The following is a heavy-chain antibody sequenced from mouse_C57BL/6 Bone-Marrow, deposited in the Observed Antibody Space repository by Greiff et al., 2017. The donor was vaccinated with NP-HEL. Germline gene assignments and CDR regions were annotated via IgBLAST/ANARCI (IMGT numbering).Heavy chain of an antibody. J-gene: IGHJ1*03. CDR3: ARDADYDGYHWYFDV. V-gene: IGHV7-1*01. CDR1: GFTFSDFY. CDR2: SRNKANDYTT. Sequence: EVNVVESGGGLVQSGRSLRLSCATSGFTFSDFYMEWVRQAPGKGLEWIAASRNKANDYTTEYSASVKGRFIVSRDTSQSILYLQMNALRAEDTAIYYCARDADYDGYHWYFDVWGTGTTVTVSS. D-gene: IGHD2-3*01.